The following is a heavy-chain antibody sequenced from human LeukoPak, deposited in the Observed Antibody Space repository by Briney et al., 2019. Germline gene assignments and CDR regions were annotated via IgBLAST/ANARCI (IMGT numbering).Heavy chain of an antibody. CDR1: GYTLTELS. Sequence: GASVKVSCKVSGYTLTELSMHWVRQAPGKGLEWMGGFDPEDGETIYAQKFQGRVTMTEDTSTDTAYMELSSLRSGDTAVYYCATDRGIAATNALDYWGQGTLVTVSS. CDR2: FDPEDGET. CDR3: ATDRGIAATNALDY. D-gene: IGHD6-13*01. J-gene: IGHJ4*02. V-gene: IGHV1-24*01.